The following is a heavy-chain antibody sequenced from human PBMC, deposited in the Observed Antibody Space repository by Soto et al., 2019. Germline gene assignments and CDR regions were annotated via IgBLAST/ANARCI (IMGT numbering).Heavy chain of an antibody. CDR1: GASISSYF. D-gene: IGHD3-16*02. CDR3: ARIGGYHGPLDY. V-gene: IGHV4-59*01. J-gene: IGHJ4*02. Sequence: SETLSLTCSVSGASISSYFWSWIRQPPGRGLEWIGYTYHRGSTNYSPSLKSRVAISLDTSENQFSLKVSSVTAADTAVYYCARIGGYHGPLDYWGQGTPVTVSS. CDR2: TYHRGST.